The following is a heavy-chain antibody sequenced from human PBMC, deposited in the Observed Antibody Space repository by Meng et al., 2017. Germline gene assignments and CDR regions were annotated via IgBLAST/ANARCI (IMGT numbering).Heavy chain of an antibody. D-gene: IGHD3-10*01. CDR3: ARKFTMVRGIYNWFDP. CDR1: GGAFSGYY. J-gene: IGHJ5*02. Sequence: QVRPQPGGGGLLKPSGTLALTCVVDGGAFSGYYSSWISQPPGKGLEWIGEINHSGSTNYNPSLKSRVTISVDTSKNQFSLKLSSVTAADTAVYYCARKFTMVRGIYNWFDPWGQGTLVTVSS. CDR2: INHSGST. V-gene: IGHV4-34*01.